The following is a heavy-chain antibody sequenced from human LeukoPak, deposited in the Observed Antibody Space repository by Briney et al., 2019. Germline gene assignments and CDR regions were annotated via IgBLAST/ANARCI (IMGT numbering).Heavy chain of an antibody. Sequence: SETLSLACAVYGGSFSGFYWSWIRQPPGKGLEWIGDINDSGNSKYNPSLKSRVTISVDPSKNQFSLKVISVTAADTAVYYCARGDDGPTHYLDYWGQGTLVTVSS. J-gene: IGHJ4*02. V-gene: IGHV4-34*01. CDR3: ARGDDGPTHYLDY. CDR1: GGSFSGFY. CDR2: INDSGNS. D-gene: IGHD4/OR15-4a*01.